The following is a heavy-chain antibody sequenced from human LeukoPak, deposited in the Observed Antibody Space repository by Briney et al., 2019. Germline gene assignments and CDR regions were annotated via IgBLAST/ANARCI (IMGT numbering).Heavy chain of an antibody. CDR2: INPNSGGT. CDR3: ARDRDFWSGYYAFDI. CDR1: GYTFTGYY. V-gene: IGHV1-2*02. J-gene: IGHJ3*02. Sequence: GASVKVSCKASGYTFTGYYMHWVRQAPGQGLEWMGWINPNSGGTNYAQKFQGRVTMTRDTSISTAYMELSRLRSDDTAVYYCARDRDFWSGYYAFDIWGQGTMVTVSS. D-gene: IGHD3-3*01.